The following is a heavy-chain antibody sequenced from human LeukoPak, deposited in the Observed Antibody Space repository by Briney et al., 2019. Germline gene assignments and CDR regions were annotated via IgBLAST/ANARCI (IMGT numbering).Heavy chain of an antibody. CDR2: ISGSGGST. CDR3: AKGGVPRYYYYGMDV. Sequence: GGSLRLSCAASGFTFSSYATSWVRQAPGKGLEWVSAISGSGGSTYYADSVKGRFTISRDNSKNTLYLQMNSLRAEDTAVYYCAKGGVPRYYYYGMDVWGQGTTVTVSS. CDR1: GFTFSSYA. J-gene: IGHJ6*02. D-gene: IGHD3-10*01. V-gene: IGHV3-23*01.